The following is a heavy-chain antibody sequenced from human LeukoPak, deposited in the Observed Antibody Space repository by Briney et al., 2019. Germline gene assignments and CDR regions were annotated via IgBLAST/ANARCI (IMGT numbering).Heavy chain of an antibody. CDR1: GYTFTSYG. V-gene: IGHV1-18*04. D-gene: IGHD2-15*01. Sequence: ASVKVSCKASGYTFTSYGISWVRQAPGQGLEGMGWISAYNGNTNYAQKLQGRVTMTTDTSTSTAYMGLRSLRSDDTAVYYCARAGEVVVAAEYYFDYWGQGTLVTVSS. CDR2: ISAYNGNT. CDR3: ARAGEVVVAAEYYFDY. J-gene: IGHJ4*02.